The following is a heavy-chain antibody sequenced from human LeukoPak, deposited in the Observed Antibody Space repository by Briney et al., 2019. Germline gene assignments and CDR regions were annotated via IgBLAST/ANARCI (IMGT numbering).Heavy chain of an antibody. CDR3: ARGPPKWELGRGYFDY. V-gene: IGHV3-7*01. D-gene: IGHD1-26*01. CDR2: IKQDGSEK. J-gene: IGHJ4*02. CDR1: GFTFSSYW. Sequence: PGGSLRLSCAASGFTFSSYWMSWVRQAPGKGLEWVANIKQDGSEKYYVDSVKGRFTISRDNAKNSLYLQMNSLRAEDTAVYYCARGPPKWELGRGYFDYWGQGTLVTVSS.